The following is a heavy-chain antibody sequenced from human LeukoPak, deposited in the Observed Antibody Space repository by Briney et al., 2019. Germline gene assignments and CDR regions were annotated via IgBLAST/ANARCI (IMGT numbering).Heavy chain of an antibody. D-gene: IGHD3-10*01. CDR3: AKDLTYMVRGVLDY. V-gene: IGHV3-30*18. CDR2: ISYGGSNK. CDR1: GFTFSSYG. Sequence: GGSLRLSCAASGFTFSSYGMHWVRQAPGKGLEWVAVISYGGSNKYYADSVKGRFTISRDNSKNTLYLQMNSLRAEDTAVYYCAKDLTYMVRGVLDYWGQGTLVTVSS. J-gene: IGHJ4*02.